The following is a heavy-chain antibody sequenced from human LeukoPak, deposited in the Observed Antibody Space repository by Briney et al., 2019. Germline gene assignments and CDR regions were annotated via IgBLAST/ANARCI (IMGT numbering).Heavy chain of an antibody. CDR2: IYTSGST. CDR1: GGSISSYY. D-gene: IGHD2-2*01. V-gene: IGHV4-4*07. Sequence: SETLSLTCTVSGGSISSYYWSWIRQPAGKGLEWIGRIYTSGSTNYNPSLKSRVTMSVDTSKNQFSLKLSSVTAADTAVYYCARARYCSSTSCYGPYYYYMDVWGKGTTVTVSS. J-gene: IGHJ6*03. CDR3: ARARYCSSTSCYGPYYYYMDV.